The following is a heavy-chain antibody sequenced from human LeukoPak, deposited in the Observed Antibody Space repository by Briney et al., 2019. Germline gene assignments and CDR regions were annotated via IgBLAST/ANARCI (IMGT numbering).Heavy chain of an antibody. J-gene: IGHJ4*02. CDR1: GYTFTSYG. Sequence: ASVKFSCKASGYTFTSYGISCVRQAPGQGLEWMGWIRAYNGNTNYAQKLQGRVTMTTDTSTSTAYMELRSLRSDDTAVYYCARAPQASYYDSSGYFQTAFDYWGQGTLVTVSS. V-gene: IGHV1-18*01. D-gene: IGHD3-22*01. CDR3: ARAPQASYYDSSGYFQTAFDY. CDR2: IRAYNGNT.